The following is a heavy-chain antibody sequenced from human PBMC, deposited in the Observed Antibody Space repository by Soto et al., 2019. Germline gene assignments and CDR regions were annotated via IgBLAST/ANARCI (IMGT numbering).Heavy chain of an antibody. J-gene: IGHJ6*01. V-gene: IGHV4-34*01. CDR2: INHSGST. Sequence: SETLVLTCAVYVGSFSVYYWSWIRQPPGKGPEWIGEINHSGSTNYNPSLKSRVTISVDTSKNQFSLKLSSVTAADTAVYYCARGIYGDYGYYYYYGMDVWGQGTTVTVSS. CDR3: ARGIYGDYGYYYYYGMDV. CDR1: VGSFSVYY. D-gene: IGHD4-17*01.